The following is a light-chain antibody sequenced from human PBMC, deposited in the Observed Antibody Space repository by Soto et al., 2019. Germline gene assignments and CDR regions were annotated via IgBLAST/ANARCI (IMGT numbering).Light chain of an antibody. CDR1: TGTVTSGHY. V-gene: IGLV7-46*01. CDR2: DTS. Sequence: QAVVTQEPSLTVSPGGTVTLTCGSSTGTVTSGHYSYWFQQKPGQAPRTLIYDTSSKHSWTPARFSGSLLGGKAALTLSGAQPEDEADYYCLLSYPGAVVFGGGTKVTVL. J-gene: IGLJ2*01. CDR3: LLSYPGAVV.